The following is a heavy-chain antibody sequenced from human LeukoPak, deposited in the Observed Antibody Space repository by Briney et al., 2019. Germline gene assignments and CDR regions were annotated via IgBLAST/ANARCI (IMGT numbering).Heavy chain of an antibody. CDR3: AKAYGYCTTTSCSHEEFDY. CDR2: ISYDGSNK. J-gene: IGHJ4*02. D-gene: IGHD2-2*01. Sequence: GGSLRLSCAASGFTFSSYGMHWVRQAPGKGLEWGAVISYDGSNKYYADSVKGRFAISRDNSKNTLYLQMNSLRAEDTAVYYCAKAYGYCTTTSCSHEEFDYWGQGTLVTVAS. CDR1: GFTFSSYG. V-gene: IGHV3-30*18.